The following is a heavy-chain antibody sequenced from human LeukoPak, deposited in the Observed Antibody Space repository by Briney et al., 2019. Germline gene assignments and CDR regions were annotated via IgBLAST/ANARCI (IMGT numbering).Heavy chain of an antibody. J-gene: IGHJ6*03. V-gene: IGHV4-59*01. CDR3: ARACQYYYYYYMDV. Sequence: SETLSLTCTVSGGSISSYYWSWIRQPPGKGLEWIGYIYYSGSTNYNPSLKSRVTISVDTSRNQFSLKLSSVTAADTAVYYCARACQYYYYYYMDVWGKGTTVTVSS. CDR1: GGSISSYY. CDR2: IYYSGST.